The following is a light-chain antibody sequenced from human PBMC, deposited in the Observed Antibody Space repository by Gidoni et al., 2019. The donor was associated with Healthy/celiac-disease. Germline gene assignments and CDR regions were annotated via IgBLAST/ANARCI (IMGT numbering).Light chain of an antibody. Sequence: SYELTQPPSVSVSPGQTASITCSGDKWGDKYACWYQQKPGQSPVLVIYQDSKRASGIPERFSGSNSGNTATLTISGTQAMDEADYYCQAWDSSLVFGGGTKLTVL. J-gene: IGLJ2*01. CDR2: QDS. CDR1: KWGDKY. V-gene: IGLV3-1*01. CDR3: QAWDSSLV.